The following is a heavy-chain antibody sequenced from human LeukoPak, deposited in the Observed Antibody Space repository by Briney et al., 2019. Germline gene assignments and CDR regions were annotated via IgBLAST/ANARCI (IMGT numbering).Heavy chain of an antibody. CDR2: IYYSGST. CDR3: ARGEWELPFFDY. Sequence: SQTLSLTCTVSGGSISSGGYYWSWIRQHPGKGLEWIGYIYYSGSTNYNPSLKSRVTISVDTSKNQFSLKLSSVTAADTAVYYCARGEWELPFFDYWGQGTLVTVSS. CDR1: GGSISSGGYY. J-gene: IGHJ4*02. D-gene: IGHD1-26*01. V-gene: IGHV4-31*03.